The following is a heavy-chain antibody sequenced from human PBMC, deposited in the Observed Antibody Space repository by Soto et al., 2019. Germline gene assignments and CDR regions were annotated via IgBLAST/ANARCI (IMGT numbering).Heavy chain of an antibody. CDR2: IYYSGST. CDR1: GGSISSGGYY. Sequence: SETLSLTCTVSGGSISSGGYYWSWIRQHPGKGLEWIGYIYYSGSTYYNPSLKSRVTISVDTSKNQFSLKLSSVPAADTAVYYCARVPDADSSSSDAFDIWGQGTMVTVSS. CDR3: ARVPDADSSSSDAFDI. V-gene: IGHV4-31*03. D-gene: IGHD6-6*01. J-gene: IGHJ3*02.